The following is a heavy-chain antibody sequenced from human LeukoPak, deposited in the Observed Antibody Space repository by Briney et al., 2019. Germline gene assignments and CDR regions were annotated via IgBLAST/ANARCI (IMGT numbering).Heavy chain of an antibody. CDR1: GFTLSSYV. D-gene: IGHD1-26*01. CDR2: ISYDGSNV. V-gene: IGHV3-30*04. Sequence: GRSLTLLCAASGFTLSSYVMQWARHARGGGVECVAIISYDGSNVYHADSVTGRLTISRDNSKNTLYLQMNSLRAADTAVYYCARDDGGSYYIDYYYMDVWGKGTTVTISS. J-gene: IGHJ6*03. CDR3: ARDDGGSYYIDYYYMDV.